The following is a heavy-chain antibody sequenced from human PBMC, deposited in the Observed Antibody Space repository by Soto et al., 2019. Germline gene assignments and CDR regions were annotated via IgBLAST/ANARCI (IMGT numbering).Heavy chain of an antibody. V-gene: IGHV4-59*12. CDR1: GDSISSYY. CDR3: ARVYSGSYSDS. J-gene: IGHJ4*02. D-gene: IGHD1-26*01. CDR2: IYYSGST. Sequence: PSETLSLTCTVSGDSISSYYWSWIRQPPGKGLEWIGYIYYSGSTNYNPSLKSRVTISVDKSKNQFSLKLSSVTAADTAVYYCARVYSGSYSDSWGQGTLVTVSS.